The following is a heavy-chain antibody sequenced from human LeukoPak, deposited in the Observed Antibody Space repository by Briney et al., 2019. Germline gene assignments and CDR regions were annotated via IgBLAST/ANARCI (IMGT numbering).Heavy chain of an antibody. CDR2: ISYDGSNK. CDR1: GFAFSSYA. J-gene: IGHJ3*02. D-gene: IGHD2-2*01. CDR3: ARDREQLLGAFDI. V-gene: IGHV3-30*01. Sequence: GRSLRLSCAASGFAFSSYAMHWVRQAPGKGLEWVAVISYDGSNKYYADSVKGRFIISRDNSKNTLYLQMNSLRAEDTAVYYCARDREQLLGAFDIWGQGTMATVSS.